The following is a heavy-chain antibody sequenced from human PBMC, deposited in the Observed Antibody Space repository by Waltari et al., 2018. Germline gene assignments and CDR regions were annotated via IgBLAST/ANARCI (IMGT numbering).Heavy chain of an antibody. CDR3: AREGCSGGSCYSGY. V-gene: IGHV1-69*05. CDR2: IIPIFGTA. J-gene: IGHJ4*02. D-gene: IGHD2-15*01. Sequence: QVQLVQSGAEVKKPGSSVKVSCKASGGTFSSYAISWVRQAPGQGLEWMGGIIPIFGTANYAQKFQGRVTMTTDTSTSTAYMELRSLRSDDTAVYYCAREGCSGGSCYSGYWGQGTLVTVSS. CDR1: GGTFSSYA.